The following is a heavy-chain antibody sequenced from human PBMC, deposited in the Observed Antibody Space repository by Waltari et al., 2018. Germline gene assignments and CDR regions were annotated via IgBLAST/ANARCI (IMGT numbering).Heavy chain of an antibody. CDR3: AKDRDGYFGY. D-gene: IGHD3-22*01. Sequence: QVQLVESWGGVVQPGRSLRLSCAASGFTFSSYGMHWVGQAPGKGLDWVPVISYDGSNKYYADSVKGRFTISRDNSKNTLYLQMNSLRAEDTAVYYCAKDRDGYFGYWGQGTLVTVSS. CDR2: ISYDGSNK. V-gene: IGHV3-30*18. J-gene: IGHJ4*02. CDR1: GFTFSSYG.